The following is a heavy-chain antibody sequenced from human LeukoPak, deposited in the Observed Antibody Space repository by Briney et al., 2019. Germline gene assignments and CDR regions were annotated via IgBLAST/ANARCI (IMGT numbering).Heavy chain of an antibody. CDR1: GFTFSNAW. D-gene: IGHD3-16*02. J-gene: IGHJ4*02. CDR3: TTTVWGSYRYIDY. CDR2: IKSKTDGGTT. V-gene: IGHV3-15*01. Sequence: PGGSLRLSCAASGFTFSNAWMGWVRQAPGKGLEWVGRIKSKTDGGTTDYAAPVKGRFTISRDDSKNTLYLQMNSLKTEDTAVYYCTTTVWGSYRYIDYWGQGTLVTVSS.